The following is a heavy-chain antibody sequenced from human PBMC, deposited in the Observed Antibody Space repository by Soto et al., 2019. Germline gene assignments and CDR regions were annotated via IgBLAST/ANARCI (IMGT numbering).Heavy chain of an antibody. Sequence: GGSLRLSCAASGFMFSSYGMHWVRQAPDKGLEWEAVISYDGSSEYYADSVKGRFTISRDNSQKTLYLQMNSLRPEDTAVYYCAEDRGMYSRSSYGMDVWGQGTTVTVSS. CDR3: AEDRGMYSRSSYGMDV. D-gene: IGHD6-13*01. CDR2: ISYDGSSE. CDR1: GFMFSSYG. V-gene: IGHV3-30*18. J-gene: IGHJ6*02.